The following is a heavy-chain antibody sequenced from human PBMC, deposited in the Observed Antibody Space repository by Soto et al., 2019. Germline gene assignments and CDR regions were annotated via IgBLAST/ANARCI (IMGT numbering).Heavy chain of an antibody. CDR2: ISYDGSNK. D-gene: IGHD2-2*02. V-gene: IGHV3-30*18. CDR1: GFTFSSYG. CDR3: AKVRMASPVVPAAIPRVYQRTSSLYYYYGMDV. J-gene: IGHJ6*02. Sequence: GGSLRLSCAASGFTFSSYGMHWVRQAPGKGLEWVAVISYDGSNKHYADSVKGRFTISRDNSKNTLYLQMNSLRAEDTAVYYCAKVRMASPVVPAAIPRVYQRTSSLYYYYGMDVWGQGTTVTVSS.